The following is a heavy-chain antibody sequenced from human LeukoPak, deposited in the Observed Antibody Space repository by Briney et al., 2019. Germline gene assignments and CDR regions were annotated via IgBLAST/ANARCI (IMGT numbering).Heavy chain of an antibody. V-gene: IGHV4-39*02. D-gene: IGHD3-10*01. J-gene: IGHJ5*02. CDR2: IRYSGSI. Sequence: PSETLSLTCTVAGGSITTSNHYWSWIRQSPGKGLEWLGGIRYSGSIYYTPSLKSRLTISVDTSTNQFSLRLTSVTAADTALYFCAREGITMVRGVTNFNWFDPWGQGTLVTVSS. CDR1: GGSITTSNHY. CDR3: AREGITMVRGVTNFNWFDP.